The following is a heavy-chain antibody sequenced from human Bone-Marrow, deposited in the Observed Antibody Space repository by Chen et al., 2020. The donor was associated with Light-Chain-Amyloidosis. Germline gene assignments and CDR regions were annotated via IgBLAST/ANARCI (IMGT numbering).Heavy chain of an antibody. D-gene: IGHD2-2*01. CDR3: AREVPAVKKNYMDV. CDR1: GGAISGTSYD. CDR2: FYYTGIT. V-gene: IGHV4-39*07. Sequence: QLQLQESGPRVVKPSENLSLPCAVSGGAISGTSYDWVWIRQPPGKGLEWIGTFYYTGITYYNPSLKSRVTISVDMSKNQFSLILSSVTAADTAVYHCAREVPAVKKNYMDVWGKGTTVIVSS. J-gene: IGHJ6*03.